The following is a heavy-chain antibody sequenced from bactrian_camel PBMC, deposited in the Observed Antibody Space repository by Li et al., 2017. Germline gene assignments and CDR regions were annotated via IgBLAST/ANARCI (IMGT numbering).Heavy chain of an antibody. CDR2: IDADGET. D-gene: IGHD1*01. V-gene: IGHV3S6*01. J-gene: IGHJ4*01. CDR1: GYPYGSFC. CDR3: AAVFNGRGFAY. Sequence: HVQLVESGGGSVQTGGSLRLSCAASPGYPYGSFCMSWFRQTPGKEREEVAVIDADGETTYADSVKGRFTISKDNAKNTLSLQMNSLKPEDTAVYYCAAVFNGRGFAYWGQGTQVTVS.